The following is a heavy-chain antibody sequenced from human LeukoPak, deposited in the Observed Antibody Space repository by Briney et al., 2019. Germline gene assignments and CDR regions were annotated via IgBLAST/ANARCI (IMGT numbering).Heavy chain of an antibody. J-gene: IGHJ4*02. CDR2: IYSGVST. CDR3: ARAKRGDYVWGSYRHSGGYYFDY. Sequence: GGSLRLSCAASGFTVSSNYMSWVRQAPGKGLEWVSVIYSGVSTYYADSVKGRFTISRDNSKNTLYLQMNSLRAEDTAVYYCARAKRGDYVWGSYRHSGGYYFDYWGQGTLVTVSS. CDR1: GFTVSSNY. D-gene: IGHD3-16*02. V-gene: IGHV3-53*01.